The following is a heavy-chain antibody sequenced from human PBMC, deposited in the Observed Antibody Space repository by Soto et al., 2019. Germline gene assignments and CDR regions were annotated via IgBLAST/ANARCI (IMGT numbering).Heavy chain of an antibody. Sequence: SETLSLTCTVPGGSISSGGYYWSWIRQHPGKGLEWIGYIYYSGSTYYNPSLKSRVTISVDTSKNQFSLKLRSVTAADTAMYYCARISHSTTSYYDYNFGMDVWGQGTTVTVSS. J-gene: IGHJ6*02. V-gene: IGHV4-31*03. CDR3: ARISHSTTSYYDYNFGMDV. D-gene: IGHD2-2*01. CDR2: IYYSGST. CDR1: GGSISSGGYY.